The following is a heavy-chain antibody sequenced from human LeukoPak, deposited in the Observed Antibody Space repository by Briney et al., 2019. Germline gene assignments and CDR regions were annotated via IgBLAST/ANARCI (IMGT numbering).Heavy chain of an antibody. D-gene: IGHD6-13*01. CDR1: GGSFSGYY. Sequence: SETLSLTCAVYGGSFSGYYWSWIRQPPGKGLEWIGEINHSGSTNYNPSLKSRVTISVDTSKNQFSLKLSSVTAADTAVYYCARDRAHSSWGSLPYYYMDVWGKGTTVTVSS. CDR3: ARDRAHSSWGSLPYYYMDV. J-gene: IGHJ6*03. V-gene: IGHV4-34*01. CDR2: INHSGST.